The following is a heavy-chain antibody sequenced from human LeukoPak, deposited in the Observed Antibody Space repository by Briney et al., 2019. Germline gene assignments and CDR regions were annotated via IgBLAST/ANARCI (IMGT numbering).Heavy chain of an antibody. CDR2: INAGNGNT. J-gene: IGHJ3*02. CDR1: GYTFTSYA. Sequence: GASVKVSCKASGYTFTSYAMHWVRQAPGQRLEWMGWINAGNGNTKYSQEFQGRVTITRDTSASTAYMELSSLRSEDMAVYYCASIAAMIVVVKSDAFDIWGQGTMVTVSS. D-gene: IGHD3-22*01. CDR3: ASIAAMIVVVKSDAFDI. V-gene: IGHV1-3*03.